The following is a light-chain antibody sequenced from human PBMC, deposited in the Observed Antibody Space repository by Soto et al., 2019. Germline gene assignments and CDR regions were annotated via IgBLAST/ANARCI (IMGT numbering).Light chain of an antibody. V-gene: IGLV4-60*03. CDR2: LEGSGSY. CDR3: ETWDSNTVV. J-gene: IGLJ2*01. Sequence: QPVLTQSSSASASLGSSVKLTCTLSSGHSSYIIAWHQQQPGKAPRYLMKLEGSGSYNKGSGVPDRFPGSSSGADRYLTISNLQSEDEADYYCETWDSNTVVLGGGTKLTVL. CDR1: SGHSSYI.